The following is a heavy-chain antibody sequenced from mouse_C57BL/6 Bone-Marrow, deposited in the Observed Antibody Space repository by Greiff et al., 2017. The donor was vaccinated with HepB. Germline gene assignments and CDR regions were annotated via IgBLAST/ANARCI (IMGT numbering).Heavy chain of an antibody. Sequence: QVQLKQSGAELARPGASVKLSCKASGYTFTSYGISWVKQRTGQGLEWIGEIYPRSGNTYYNEKFKGKATLTADKSSSTAYMELRSLTSEDSAVYFCARRPMITRAWFAYWGQGTLVTVSA. CDR3: ARRPMITRAWFAY. V-gene: IGHV1-81*01. CDR2: IYPRSGNT. D-gene: IGHD2-4*01. J-gene: IGHJ3*01. CDR1: GYTFTSYG.